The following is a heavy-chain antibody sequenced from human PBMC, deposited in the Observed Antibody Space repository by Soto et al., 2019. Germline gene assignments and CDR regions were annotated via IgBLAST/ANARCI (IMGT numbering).Heavy chain of an antibody. CDR2: MNTNTGNA. J-gene: IGHJ6*02. V-gene: IGHV1-18*01. CDR3: ARDGLLTMFHNFGMDL. Sequence: QVQLVQSGPEVQKPGASVKVSCKASGYTLTTYGISWVRQAPGQGLEWMGWMNTNTGNAHYAPDFQGRCTMTADTSTGTAYMELRSLRSDDTAVYYCARDGLLTMFHNFGMDLWGQGTTVTVSS. CDR1: GYTLTTYG. D-gene: IGHD3-10*02.